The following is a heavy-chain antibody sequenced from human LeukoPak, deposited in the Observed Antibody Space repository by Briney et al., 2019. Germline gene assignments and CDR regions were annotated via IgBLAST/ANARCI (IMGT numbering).Heavy chain of an antibody. J-gene: IGHJ4*02. CDR3: ARNSSSSVDY. CDR2: ISGYYGNT. D-gene: IGHD6-6*01. CDR1: GYTFTSHG. V-gene: IGHV1-18*01. Sequence: GASVKVSCKASGYTFTSHGISWVRQAPGQGLEWMGWISGYYGNTNYAQKLQGRVTMTTDTSTSTAYMELRSLSSDATAIYYCARNSSSSVDYWGQGTLVTVSS.